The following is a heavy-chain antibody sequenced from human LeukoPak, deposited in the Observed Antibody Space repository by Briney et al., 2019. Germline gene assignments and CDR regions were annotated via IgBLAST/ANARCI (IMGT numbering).Heavy chain of an antibody. CDR1: GFTFSSYS. D-gene: IGHD6-19*01. CDR2: ISSSSSYI. Sequence: GGSLRLSCAASGFTFSSYSMNWVRQAPGKGLEWVSSISSSSSYIYYADSVKGRFTISRDNAKNSLYLQMNSLRDEDTAIYYCARDRYLYSSGGDYSYGMDVWGQGTTVTVSS. V-gene: IGHV3-21*04. J-gene: IGHJ6*02. CDR3: ARDRYLYSSGGDYSYGMDV.